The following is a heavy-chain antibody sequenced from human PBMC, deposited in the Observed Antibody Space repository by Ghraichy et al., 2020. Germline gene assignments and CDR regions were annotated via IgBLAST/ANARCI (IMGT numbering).Heavy chain of an antibody. D-gene: IGHD6-19*01. Sequence: SETLSLTCTVSGGSISSYYWSWIRQPPGKGLEWIGYIYYSGSTNYNPSLKSRVTISVDTSKNQFSLKLSSVTAADTAVYYCVRSPGIAVAPWWFDPWGQGTLVTVSS. CDR1: GGSISSYY. J-gene: IGHJ5*02. V-gene: IGHV4-59*01. CDR2: IYYSGST. CDR3: VRSPGIAVAPWWFDP.